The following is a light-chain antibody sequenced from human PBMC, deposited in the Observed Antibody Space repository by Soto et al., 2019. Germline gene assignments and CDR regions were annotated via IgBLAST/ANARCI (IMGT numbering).Light chain of an antibody. CDR3: SSYTSSSTYV. J-gene: IGLJ1*01. CDR1: SSDVGRYNY. V-gene: IGLV2-14*01. Sequence: QSALTQPASVSGSPGQSITISCTGTSSDVGRYNYVSWYQQHPGKAPKLMIYDVSYRPSGVSNRFSGSKSGNTASLTISGLQAEDEADYYCSSYTSSSTYVFGTGTKVTVL. CDR2: DVS.